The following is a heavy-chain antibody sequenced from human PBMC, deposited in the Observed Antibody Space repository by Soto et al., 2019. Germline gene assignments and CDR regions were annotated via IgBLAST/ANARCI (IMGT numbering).Heavy chain of an antibody. Sequence: VQLVESGGGLVQPGRSLRLSCAASGFIFDEYAMHGVRQAPGKGLVWVSSISWNSGNIGYADCVKGRFTISRDNANNSLYLQKNSVRGEDTAFYYCAKGSSTTVFAFNDHWGQATLVTVSS. V-gene: IGHV3-9*01. J-gene: IGHJ4*02. D-gene: IGHD4-17*01. CDR1: GFIFDEYA. CDR3: AKGSSTTVFAFNDH. CDR2: ISWNSGNI.